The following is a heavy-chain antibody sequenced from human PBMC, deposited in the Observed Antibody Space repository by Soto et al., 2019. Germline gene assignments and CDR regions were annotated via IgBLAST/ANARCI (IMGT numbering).Heavy chain of an antibody. Sequence: GASVKVSCKASGYTFTSYGISWVRQAPGQGLEWMGWISAYNGNTNYAQKLQGRVTMTTDTSTSTAHMELSGLRSDDTAVYYCASRFKSAGWLDPWGQGTLVTVSS. J-gene: IGHJ5*02. D-gene: IGHD3-10*01. CDR3: ASRFKSAGWLDP. CDR2: ISAYNGNT. V-gene: IGHV1-18*01. CDR1: GYTFTSYG.